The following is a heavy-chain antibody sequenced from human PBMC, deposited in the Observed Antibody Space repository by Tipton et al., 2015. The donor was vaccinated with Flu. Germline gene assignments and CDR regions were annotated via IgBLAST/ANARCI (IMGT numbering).Heavy chain of an antibody. CDR2: IYYSGST. J-gene: IGHJ5*02. D-gene: IGHD4-11*01. CDR1: GDSISSGGAY. Sequence: TLSLTCSVSGDSISSGGAYWSWIRQHPGKGLEWIGCIYYSGSTYYNPSLQRRVSISVDTSKNQFSLKLNSVTAADTAVYYCARRDYSNYVSDPKSWFDPWGQGILVTVSS. V-gene: IGHV4-31*03. CDR3: ARRDYSNYVSDPKSWFDP.